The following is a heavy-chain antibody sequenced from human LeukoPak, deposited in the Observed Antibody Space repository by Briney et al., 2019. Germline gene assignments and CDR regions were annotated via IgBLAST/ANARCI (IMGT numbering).Heavy chain of an antibody. J-gene: IGHJ3*02. Sequence: GGSLRLSCAASGFSVTSKYMNWVRQAPGKGLEWVSAISGSGGSTYYADSVKGRFTISRDNSKNTLYLQMNSLRAEDTAVYYCAKVRSAAVGAFDIWGQGTMVTVSS. V-gene: IGHV3-23*01. CDR3: AKVRSAAVGAFDI. CDR2: ISGSGGST. D-gene: IGHD6-13*01. CDR1: GFSVTSKY.